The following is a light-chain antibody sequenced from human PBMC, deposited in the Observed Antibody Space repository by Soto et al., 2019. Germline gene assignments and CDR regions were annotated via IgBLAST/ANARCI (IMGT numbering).Light chain of an antibody. V-gene: IGLV1-40*01. CDR3: QAYDYSLTAFV. J-gene: IGLJ3*02. Sequence: QAVVTQPPSVSGAPGQRVTISCTGNNSNLGAGYDVHWYQQLPGAAPKLVIFGNRNRPSGVPEPFSGSKSGTSASLAITGLQAEDEADYYCQAYDYSLTAFVFGGGTKLTVL. CDR1: NSNLGAGYD. CDR2: GNR.